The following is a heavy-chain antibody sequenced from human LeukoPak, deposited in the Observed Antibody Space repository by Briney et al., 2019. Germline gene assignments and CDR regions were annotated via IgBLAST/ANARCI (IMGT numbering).Heavy chain of an antibody. Sequence: KPSETLSLTCTVSGGSISNNYWSWIRQPPGKGLEWIGYIHYGGSTNYNPSLNSRVTISVDTSKNQFSLKVNSVTAADTAVYYCARGAHSSSPIPLDYWGQGTLVTVSS. D-gene: IGHD6-6*01. CDR1: GGSISNNY. CDR2: IHYGGST. CDR3: ARGAHSSSPIPLDY. V-gene: IGHV4-59*01. J-gene: IGHJ4*02.